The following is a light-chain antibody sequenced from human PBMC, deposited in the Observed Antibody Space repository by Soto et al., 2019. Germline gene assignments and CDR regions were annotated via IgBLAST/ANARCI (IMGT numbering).Light chain of an antibody. CDR3: QQYDSSFT. Sequence: IVLTQSPATLSLSPGERATLSCTASQHVTTTYIAWYQQKFGQAPRLLIYGASTRPTGTPDRFTGGGFGRAFTRTTSRVEPEGFAVYYCQQYDSSFTFGGGTKVVMK. CDR2: GAS. V-gene: IGKV3-20*01. CDR1: QHVTTTY. J-gene: IGKJ4*01.